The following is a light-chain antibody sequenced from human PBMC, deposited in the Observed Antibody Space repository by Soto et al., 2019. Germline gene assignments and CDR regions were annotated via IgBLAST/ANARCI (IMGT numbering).Light chain of an antibody. V-gene: IGLV2-14*01. CDR2: EVS. Sequence: QSVLTQPASVSGSPGQSITISCTGTISDVGDYNYVSWYQQHPGKAPKLMIYEVSNRPSGVSNRFSGSKSGNTASLTISGLQAEDEADYYCSSYTSSSTLPYVFGTGTKVTVL. CDR3: SSYTSSSTLPYV. CDR1: ISDVGDYNY. J-gene: IGLJ1*01.